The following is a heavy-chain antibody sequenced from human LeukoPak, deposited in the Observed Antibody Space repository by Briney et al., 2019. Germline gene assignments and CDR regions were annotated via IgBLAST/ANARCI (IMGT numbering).Heavy chain of an antibody. CDR1: GYTFTSYG. J-gene: IGHJ6*03. D-gene: IGHD3-10*01. CDR3: ARENTYGSGSYFSYYYYYMDV. V-gene: IGHV1-18*01. CDR2: ISAYNGNT. Sequence: GASVKVSCKASGYTFTSYGISWVRQAPGQGLEWMGWISAYNGNTNYAQKLQGRVTMTTDTSTSTAYMELRSLRSDDTAVYYCARENTYGSGSYFSYYYYYMDVWGKGTTVTVSS.